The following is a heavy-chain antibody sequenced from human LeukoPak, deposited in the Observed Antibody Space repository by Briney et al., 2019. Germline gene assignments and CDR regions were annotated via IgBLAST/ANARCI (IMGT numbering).Heavy chain of an antibody. Sequence: GRSLRLSCAASGFTFSSYGTHWVRQAPGKGLEWVAVRWSDGRDKYYADSVKGRFTISRDNSKNTLYLQMNSLRAEDTAVYYCARDHRTTVTVYYFDYWGQGTLVTVSS. V-gene: IGHV3-33*01. D-gene: IGHD4-17*01. CDR1: GFTFSSYG. CDR2: RWSDGRDK. CDR3: ARDHRTTVTVYYFDY. J-gene: IGHJ4*02.